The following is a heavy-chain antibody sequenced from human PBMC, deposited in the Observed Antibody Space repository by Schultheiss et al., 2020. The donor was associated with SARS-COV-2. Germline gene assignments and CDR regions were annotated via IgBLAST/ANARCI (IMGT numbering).Heavy chain of an antibody. D-gene: IGHD4-17*01. V-gene: IGHV4-59*08. CDR1: GGSISSYY. J-gene: IGHJ4*02. Sequence: SQTLSLTCTVSGGSISSYYWSWIRQPPGKGLEWIGCLHSSGSTSYNPSLKSRVTISVDTSKNQFSLKLSSVTAADTAVYYCARRGYYGDRFDYWGQGTLVTVSS. CDR2: LHSSGST. CDR3: ARRGYYGDRFDY.